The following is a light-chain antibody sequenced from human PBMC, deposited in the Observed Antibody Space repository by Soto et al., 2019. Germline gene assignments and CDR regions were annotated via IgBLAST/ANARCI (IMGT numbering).Light chain of an antibody. CDR3: LQYNSWPRT. CDR2: GAS. Sequence: EIVMPQTTATLSVSPGERATLSCRASQSVSSNLAWYQQKPGQAPRLLIYGASTRATGIPARFSGSGSGTEFTLTISSLQSEDFAVYYCLQYNSWPRTFGQGTKVDIK. J-gene: IGKJ1*01. CDR1: QSVSSN. V-gene: IGKV3-15*01.